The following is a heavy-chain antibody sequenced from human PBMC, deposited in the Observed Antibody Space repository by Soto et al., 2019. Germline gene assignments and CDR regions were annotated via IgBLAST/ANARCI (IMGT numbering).Heavy chain of an antibody. CDR1: GLSFSSCE. Sequence: DVQLVESGGGLVQPGGSLRLSCAASGLSFSSCEMSWVRQAPGKGLEWVSYISGSGTSTQYSDSVKGRFTISRDNAKNSLHLQMNSLGAEDTAVYYCASKIVTPGYHYYDYWGQGTLVTVSS. J-gene: IGHJ4*02. CDR3: ASKIVTPGYHYYDY. V-gene: IGHV3-48*03. D-gene: IGHD3-9*01. CDR2: ISGSGTST.